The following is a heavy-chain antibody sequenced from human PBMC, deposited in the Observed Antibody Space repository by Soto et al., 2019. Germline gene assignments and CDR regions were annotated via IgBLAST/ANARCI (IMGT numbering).Heavy chain of an antibody. CDR2: INAGNGKT. Sequence: QVQLVQSGAEVKKPGASVKVSCKASGYTFTSYAMHWVRQAPGQRLAWMGWINAGNGKTKYSQKFQGRATITRDTAASSAYVERSSRRAEDTGVYYCARWWLLRGAGVSDCAMDLWGQGTTVTVSS. J-gene: IGHJ6*02. CDR1: GYTFTSYA. D-gene: IGHD2-15*01. V-gene: IGHV1-3*01. CDR3: ARWWLLRGAGVSDCAMDL.